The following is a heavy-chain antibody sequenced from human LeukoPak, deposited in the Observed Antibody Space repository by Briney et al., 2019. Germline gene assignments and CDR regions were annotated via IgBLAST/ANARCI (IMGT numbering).Heavy chain of an antibody. CDR1: GYTFTSYA. D-gene: IGHD6-13*01. CDR3: AREPLFGHIAAAGTGAFDI. CDR2: INTNTGNP. Sequence: ASVKVSCKASGYTFTSYAMNWVRQAPGQGLEWMGWINTNTGNPTYAQGFTGRFVFSLDTSVSTAYLQISSLKAEDTAVYYCAREPLFGHIAAAGTGAFDIWGQGTMVTVSS. V-gene: IGHV7-4-1*02. J-gene: IGHJ3*02.